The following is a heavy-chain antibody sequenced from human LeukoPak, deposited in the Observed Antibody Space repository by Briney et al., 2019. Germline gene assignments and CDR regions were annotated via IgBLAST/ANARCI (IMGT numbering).Heavy chain of an antibody. J-gene: IGHJ6*02. CDR2: IWYDGSNK. V-gene: IGHV3-33*01. Sequence: GGSLRLSCAASGFTFSSYGMHWVRQAPGKGLEWVAVIWYDGSNKYYADSVKGRFTISRDNSKNTLYLQMNSLRAEDTAVYYCARDLPIEGMDVWGQGTTVTVSS. CDR3: ARDLPIEGMDV. CDR1: GFTFSSYG.